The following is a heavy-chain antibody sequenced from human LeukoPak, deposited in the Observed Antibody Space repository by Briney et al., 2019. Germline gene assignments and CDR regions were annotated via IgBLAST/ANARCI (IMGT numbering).Heavy chain of an antibody. CDR1: GFTFSSYA. Sequence: GGSLRLSCAASGFTFSSYAMSWVRQAPGKGLEWVSAISGSGGSTYYADSVKGRFTISRDNSKNTLYLQMNSLRAEDTAVYYCASRSHSSGWYYFDYWGQGTLVTVSS. D-gene: IGHD6-19*01. V-gene: IGHV3-23*01. J-gene: IGHJ4*02. CDR2: ISGSGGST. CDR3: ASRSHSSGWYYFDY.